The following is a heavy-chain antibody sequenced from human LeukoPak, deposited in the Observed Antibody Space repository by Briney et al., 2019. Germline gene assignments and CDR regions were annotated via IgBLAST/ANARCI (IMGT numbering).Heavy chain of an antibody. CDR2: IYYSGST. CDR3: ARLFLY. J-gene: IGHJ4*02. CDR1: GGSSSSSCYY. Sequence: SDTLSLTCTVAGGSSSSSCYYWGWIRQPPGKGLEWIGSIYYSGSTYYNPSLKSRVTISVDTSKNQFSLKLSSVTAADTAVYYCARLFLYWGQGTLVTVSS. V-gene: IGHV4-39*01. D-gene: IGHD2/OR15-2a*01.